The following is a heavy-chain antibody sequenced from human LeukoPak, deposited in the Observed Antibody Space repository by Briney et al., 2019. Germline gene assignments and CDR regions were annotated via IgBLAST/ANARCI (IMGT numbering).Heavy chain of an antibody. D-gene: IGHD5-24*01. V-gene: IGHV3-23*01. Sequence: PGGSLRLSCAASGFTFSSYAMSWVRQAPGKGLEWVSAISGSGGSTYYADSVKGRFTISRDNSKNTLSLQMNNLRAEDTAVYYCAKAVEMAKPPDPQLHFGYWGQGTLVTVSS. J-gene: IGHJ4*02. CDR3: AKAVEMAKPPDPQLHFGY. CDR2: ISGSGGST. CDR1: GFTFSSYA.